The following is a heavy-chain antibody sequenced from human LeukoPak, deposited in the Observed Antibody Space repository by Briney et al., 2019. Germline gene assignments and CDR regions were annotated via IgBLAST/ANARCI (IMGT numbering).Heavy chain of an antibody. D-gene: IGHD3-10*01. V-gene: IGHV4-39*07. Sequence: SETLSLTCTVSGGSIISSSFWWGWIRQPPGKGLEWVGSINYSGTTYYNPSLESRITISIDTSRNHFSLWLSSVTAADTAVYYCARARASFGELEDYYYVDVWGKGTAVTVSS. CDR1: GGSIISSSFW. CDR2: INYSGTT. J-gene: IGHJ6*03. CDR3: ARARASFGELEDYYYVDV.